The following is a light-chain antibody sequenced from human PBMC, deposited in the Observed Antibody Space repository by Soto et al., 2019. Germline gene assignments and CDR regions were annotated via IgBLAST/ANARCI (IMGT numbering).Light chain of an antibody. V-gene: IGKV1-5*01. Sequence: DIQMTQSPSSLSASVGDIVTITCRASQTISNWLAWYQQKPGKAPKLLIYDASTLESGVPSRFSGSGSGTEFTLTISTLQPDDFATYYCQQYNTYTWTFGQGTKVDIK. CDR2: DAS. CDR1: QTISNW. CDR3: QQYNTYTWT. J-gene: IGKJ1*01.